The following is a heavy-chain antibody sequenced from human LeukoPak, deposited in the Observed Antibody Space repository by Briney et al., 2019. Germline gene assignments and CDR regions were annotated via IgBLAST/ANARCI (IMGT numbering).Heavy chain of an antibody. J-gene: IGHJ3*02. V-gene: IGHV4-59*01. CDR2: IHYTGST. D-gene: IGHD1-26*01. CDR1: GGSINNYY. CDR3: ARGLLGATRAFDM. Sequence: SETLSLTCTASGGSINNYYWSWIRQPPGKGLEWIGYIHYTGSTNYNASLKSRVTISVDTSKNQFSLRLTSVTAADTAIYYCARGLLGATRAFDMWGQGTMVIVSS.